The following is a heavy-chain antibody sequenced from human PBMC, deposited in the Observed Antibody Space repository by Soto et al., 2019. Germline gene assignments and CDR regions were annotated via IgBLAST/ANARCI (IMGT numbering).Heavy chain of an antibody. D-gene: IGHD2-21*02. CDR3: ARRFQTVVTSFRLYYFDY. Sequence: ASETLSLTCTVSGGSISSSSYYWGWIRQPPGKGLEWIGSIYYSGSTYYNPSLKSRVTISVDTSKNQFSLKLSSVTAADTAVYYCARRFQTVVTSFRLYYFDYWGQGTLVTVSS. CDR2: IYYSGST. CDR1: GGSISSSSYY. V-gene: IGHV4-39*01. J-gene: IGHJ4*02.